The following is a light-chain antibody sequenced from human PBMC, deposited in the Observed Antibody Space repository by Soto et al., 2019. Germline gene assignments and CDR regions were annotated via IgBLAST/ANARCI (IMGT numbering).Light chain of an antibody. Sequence: QSALTQPPSASGSPGQSVTISCTGTSGDVGGYNYVSWYQQHPGKAPKLMIFEVSERPSGVPDRFSASKSGKTASLTVSGLQAEDEADYYCSSYAGSNNYVFGTGTKLTVL. V-gene: IGLV2-8*01. J-gene: IGLJ1*01. CDR1: SGDVGGYNY. CDR2: EVS. CDR3: SSYAGSNNYV.